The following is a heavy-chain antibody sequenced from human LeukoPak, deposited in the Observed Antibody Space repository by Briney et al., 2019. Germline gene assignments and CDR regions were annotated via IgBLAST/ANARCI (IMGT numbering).Heavy chain of an antibody. V-gene: IGHV4-30-2*01. Sequence: SETLSLTCAVSGVSVSSGGYSWNWIRQPPGKGLEWIGYIYHSGRTYYNPSLKSRVTTKVDRSKNNFSLKLSSVTAADTAVYYCARVALRGYANSYFDYWGQGTLVTVSS. CDR3: ARVALRGYANSYFDY. CDR2: IYHSGRT. J-gene: IGHJ4*02. CDR1: GVSVSSGGYS. D-gene: IGHD3-10*01.